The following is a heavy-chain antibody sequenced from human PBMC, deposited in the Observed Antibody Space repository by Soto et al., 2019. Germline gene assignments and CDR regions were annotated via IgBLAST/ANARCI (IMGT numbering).Heavy chain of an antibody. CDR3: ASTGGYGDYGYYYYGMDV. V-gene: IGHV1-46*01. J-gene: IGHJ6*02. D-gene: IGHD4-17*01. CDR1: GYTFTSYY. CDR2: INPSGGST. Sequence: AASVKVSCKASGYTFTSYYMHWVRQAPGQGLEWMGIINPSGGSTSYAQKFQGRVTVTRDTSTSTVYMELSSLRSEDTAVYYCASTGGYGDYGYYYYGMDVWGQGTTVTVS.